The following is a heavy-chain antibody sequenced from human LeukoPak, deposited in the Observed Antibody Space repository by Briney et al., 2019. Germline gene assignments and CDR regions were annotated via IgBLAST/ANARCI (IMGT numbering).Heavy chain of an antibody. D-gene: IGHD3-22*01. CDR1: GFTFSSYS. CDR2: ISSSSSYI. Sequence: GGSLRLSCAASGFTFSSYSMNWVRQAPGKGLEWVSSISSSSSYIYYADSVKGRFTISRDNAKNSLYLQMNSLRAEDTAVYHCARLRSSGYYYIDYWGQGTLVTVSS. V-gene: IGHV3-21*01. CDR3: ARLRSSGYYYIDY. J-gene: IGHJ4*02.